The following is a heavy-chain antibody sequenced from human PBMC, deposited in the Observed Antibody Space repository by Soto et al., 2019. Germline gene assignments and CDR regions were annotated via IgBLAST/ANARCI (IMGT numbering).Heavy chain of an antibody. CDR2: IYTSGST. CDR1: GGSISSYY. V-gene: IGHV4-4*07. Sequence: PSETLSLTCTVSGGSISSYYWSWIRQPAGKGLEWIGRIYTSGSTNYNPSLKSRVTMSVDTSKNQFSLKLSSVTAAETDVYYCARVSSSSFPYYYYGMDVWGQGNTGT. J-gene: IGHJ6*02. CDR3: ARVSSSSFPYYYYGMDV. D-gene: IGHD6-13*01.